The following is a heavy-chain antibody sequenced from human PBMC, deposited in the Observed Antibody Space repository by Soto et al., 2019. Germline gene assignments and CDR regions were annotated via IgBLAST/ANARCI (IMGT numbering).Heavy chain of an antibody. D-gene: IGHD3-22*01. Sequence: VTSVKVSCKDSGYTFTSNGSSWVRQAPGQGLEWMGWISAYNGNTNYTQKLQGRVTMTTDTSTSTAYMELRSLRSDDTAVYYCARARADSTTYYYYGMDVWGQGTTVTVSS. CDR2: ISAYNGNT. V-gene: IGHV1-18*01. CDR1: GYTFTSNG. CDR3: ARARADSTTYYYYGMDV. J-gene: IGHJ6*02.